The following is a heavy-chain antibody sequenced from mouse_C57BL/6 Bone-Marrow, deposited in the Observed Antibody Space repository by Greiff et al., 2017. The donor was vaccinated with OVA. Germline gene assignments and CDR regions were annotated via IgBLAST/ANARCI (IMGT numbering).Heavy chain of an antibody. Sequence: LVESGAELVRPGASVKLSCTASGFNIKDDYMHWVKQRPEQGLEWIGWIDTENGDTEYASKFQGKATITADTSSNTAYLQLSSLTSEDTAVYYCTRLLRYGYFDVWGTGTTVTVSS. CDR2: IDTENGDT. V-gene: IGHV14-4*01. J-gene: IGHJ1*03. D-gene: IGHD1-1*01. CDR1: GFNIKDDY. CDR3: TRLLRYGYFDV.